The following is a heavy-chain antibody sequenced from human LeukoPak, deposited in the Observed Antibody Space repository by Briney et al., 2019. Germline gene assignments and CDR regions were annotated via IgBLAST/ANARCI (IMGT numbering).Heavy chain of an antibody. CDR3: ASSYYDILTGYYRPGLFDY. D-gene: IGHD3-9*01. CDR2: ISSGSSYI. CDR1: GFTFSSYS. J-gene: IGHJ4*02. V-gene: IGHV3-21*01. Sequence: SGGSLRLSCAASGFTFSSYSMNWVRQAPGKGLEWVSSISSGSSYIYYADSVKGRFTISRDNAKNSLYLQMNSLRAEDTAVYYCASSYYDILTGYYRPGLFDYWGQGTLVTVSS.